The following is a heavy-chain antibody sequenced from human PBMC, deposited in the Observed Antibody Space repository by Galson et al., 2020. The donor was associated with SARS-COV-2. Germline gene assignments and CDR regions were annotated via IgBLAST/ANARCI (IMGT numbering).Heavy chain of an antibody. J-gene: IGHJ6*03. D-gene: IGHD3-10*01. V-gene: IGHV3-15*01. CDR3: TTVRRRITMVRGVIGAYYYMDV. Sequence: GGSLRLSCAASEFTFSNARLRWVRQAPAKILAWVGRIQSKTSGRTTHSAATVKGRFTISRDDSKNTLYLQMNSLTTEDTALYYWTTVRRRITMVRGVIGAYYYMDVWGKGTTVTISS. CDR2: IQSKTSGRTT. CDR1: EFTFSNAR.